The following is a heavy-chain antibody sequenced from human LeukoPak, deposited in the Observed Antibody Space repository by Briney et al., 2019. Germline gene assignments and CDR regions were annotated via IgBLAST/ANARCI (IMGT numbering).Heavy chain of an antibody. Sequence: GGSLRLSCEASGFTFDSYTMHWVRQPPGKGLEWVSLIAGDGSFEYYADSVKGRFTISRDNSKNSLYLQMNALRPEDTAFYYCSRDIGMVVGTVLHSWGQGTLVTVSS. CDR2: IAGDGSFE. J-gene: IGHJ4*02. D-gene: IGHD1-7*01. V-gene: IGHV3-43*01. CDR1: GFTFDSYT. CDR3: SRDIGMVVGTVLHS.